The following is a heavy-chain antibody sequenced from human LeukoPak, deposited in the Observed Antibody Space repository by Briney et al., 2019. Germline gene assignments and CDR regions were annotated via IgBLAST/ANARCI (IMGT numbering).Heavy chain of an antibody. V-gene: IGHV3-30*01. CDR1: GFTFSSYA. CDR2: ISYDGSNK. CDR3: ARGEGDDLGYYFDY. D-gene: IGHD1-1*01. J-gene: IGHJ4*02. Sequence: GGSLRLSCAASGFTFSSYAMHWVRQAPGKGLEWVAVISYDGSNKYYADSVKGRFTISRDNSKNTLYLQMNSLRAEDTAVYYCARGEGDDLGYYFDYWGQGTLVTVSS.